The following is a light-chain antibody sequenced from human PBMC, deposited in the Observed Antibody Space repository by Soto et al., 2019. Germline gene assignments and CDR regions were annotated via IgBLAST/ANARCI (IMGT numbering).Light chain of an antibody. CDR3: QQYDSWPT. J-gene: IGKJ1*01. V-gene: IGKV3-15*01. CDR1: QSVNSN. CDR2: GAS. Sequence: ERVMTQSPATLSVSPGERATLSCRASQSVNSNLAWYQQKPGQAPRLLIYGASTRATGIPARFSGSGSRTEFTLSISSLQSEDFAVYYCQQYDSWPTFGQGTKVELK.